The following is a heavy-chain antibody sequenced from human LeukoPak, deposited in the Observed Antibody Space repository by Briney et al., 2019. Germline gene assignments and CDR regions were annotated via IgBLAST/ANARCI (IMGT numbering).Heavy chain of an antibody. V-gene: IGHV3-23*01. Sequence: GGSLRFSCAASGFTFNSDGMNCVRQAPGKGLEWVSLISGSGGSTYYTDSVKGRFTISRDNSKNTVYLQMNSLRAEDTAVYYCAKGDRSGYDYFDYWGQGTLVTVSS. CDR2: ISGSGGST. J-gene: IGHJ4*02. CDR3: AKGDRSGYDYFDY. D-gene: IGHD3-22*01. CDR1: GFTFNSDG.